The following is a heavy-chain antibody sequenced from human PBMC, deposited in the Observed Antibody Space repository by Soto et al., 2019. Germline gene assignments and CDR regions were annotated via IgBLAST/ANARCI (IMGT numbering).Heavy chain of an antibody. CDR1: GGSVSSGSYY. Sequence: SETLSLTCTVSGGSVSSGSYYWSWTRQPPGKGLEWIGYIYYSGSTNYNPSLKSRVTISVDTSKNQFSLKLSSVTAADTAVYYCARGELAYCGGDCYPGYYGMDVWGQGTTVTVSS. V-gene: IGHV4-61*01. J-gene: IGHJ6*02. CDR3: ARGELAYCGGDCYPGYYGMDV. CDR2: IYYSGST. D-gene: IGHD2-21*02.